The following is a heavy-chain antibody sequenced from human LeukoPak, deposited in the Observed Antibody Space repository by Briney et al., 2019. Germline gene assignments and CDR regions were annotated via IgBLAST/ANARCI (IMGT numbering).Heavy chain of an antibody. V-gene: IGHV3-74*01. J-gene: IGHJ4*02. CDR1: GFPFVTYW. Sequence: GGSLRLSCAASGFPFVTYWMHWVRQAPGKGLVWVPHLNTDGSSPTYGDSAKGRFTVSRDNAKNTLFLQLNSLRVEDTAVYYCARGTAEPAGMDYWGQGTLVTVSS. CDR3: ARGTAEPAGMDY. D-gene: IGHD2-2*01. CDR2: LNTDGSSP.